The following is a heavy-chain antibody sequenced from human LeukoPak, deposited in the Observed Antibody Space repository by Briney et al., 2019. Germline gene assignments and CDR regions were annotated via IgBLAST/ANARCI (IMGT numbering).Heavy chain of an antibody. Sequence: SVKVSCKASGYTFTSYYMHWVRQAPGQGLEWMGGIIPIFGTANYAQKFQGRVTITADESTSTAYMELSSLRSEDTAVYYCTRGYSYGYGGIDYWGQGTLVTVSS. J-gene: IGHJ4*02. CDR3: TRGYSYGYGGIDY. V-gene: IGHV1-69*13. CDR2: IIPIFGTA. D-gene: IGHD5-18*01. CDR1: GYTFTSYY.